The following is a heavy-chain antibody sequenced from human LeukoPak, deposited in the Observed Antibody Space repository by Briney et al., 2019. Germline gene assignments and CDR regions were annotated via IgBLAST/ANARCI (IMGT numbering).Heavy chain of an antibody. V-gene: IGHV1-8*01. CDR2: MNPNSGNT. CDR1: GYTFTSYD. J-gene: IGHJ3*02. CDR3: ARGLGGITGTRGAFDI. D-gene: IGHD1-20*01. Sequence: ASVKVSCKASGYTFTSYDINWVRQATGQGLEWMGWMNPNSGNTGYAQKFQGRVTMTRDMSTSTVYMELSSLRSEDTAVYYCARGLGGITGTRGAFDIWGQGTMVTVSS.